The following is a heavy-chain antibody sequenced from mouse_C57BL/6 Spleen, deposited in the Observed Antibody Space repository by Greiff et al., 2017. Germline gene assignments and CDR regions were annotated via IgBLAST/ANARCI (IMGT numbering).Heavy chain of an antibody. J-gene: IGHJ4*01. CDR2: ISSGSSTI. CDR1: GFTFSDYG. V-gene: IGHV5-17*01. Sequence: EVNVVESGGGLVKPGGSLKLSCAASGFTFSDYGMHWVRQAPEKGLEWVAYISSGSSTIYYADTVKGRFTISRDNAKNTLFLQMTSLRSEDTAMYYCARTYYDGSMDYWGQGTSVTVSS. D-gene: IGHD1-1*01. CDR3: ARTYYDGSMDY.